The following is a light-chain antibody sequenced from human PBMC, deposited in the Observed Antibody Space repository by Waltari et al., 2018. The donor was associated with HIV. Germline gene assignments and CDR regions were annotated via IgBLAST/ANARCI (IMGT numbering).Light chain of an antibody. CDR1: TSDVGASDY. CDR3: SSYAATTTIL. CDR2: EVT. V-gene: IGLV2-14*01. Sequence: QSVLTQPASVSGSPGQSITISCTGTTSDVGASDYVSWYQQYPGKAPKLLIYEVTIRSPGISYRFSGSKSGNTASMTISGLQPEDEAHYYCSSYAATTTILFGGGTRLTVL. J-gene: IGLJ3*02.